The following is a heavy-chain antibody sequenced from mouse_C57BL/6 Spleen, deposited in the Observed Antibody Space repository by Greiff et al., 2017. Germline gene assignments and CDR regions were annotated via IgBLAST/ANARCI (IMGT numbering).Heavy chain of an antibody. CDR3: ARNGVTTVVSDY. CDR1: GYTFTSYW. V-gene: IGHV1-55*01. CDR2: IYPGSGST. Sequence: QVQLQQPGAELVKPGASVKMSCKASGYTFTSYWITWVKQRPGQGLEWIGDIYPGSGSTNYNEKFKSKATLTVDTSSSTAYMQLSSLKSEDSAVYYCARNGVTTVVSDYWGQGTTLTVSS. J-gene: IGHJ2*01. D-gene: IGHD1-1*01.